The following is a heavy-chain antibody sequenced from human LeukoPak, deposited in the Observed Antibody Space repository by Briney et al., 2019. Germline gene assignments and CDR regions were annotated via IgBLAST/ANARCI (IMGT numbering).Heavy chain of an antibody. D-gene: IGHD3-22*01. J-gene: IGHJ6*03. V-gene: IGHV1-8*01. CDR2: MNPNSGNT. CDR1: GYTFTSYD. Sequence: GASVKVSCKASGYTFTSYDINWVRQATGQGLEWMGWMNPNSGNTGYAQKFQGRVTMTRNTSISTAYMELSSLRSEDTAVYYCARGPGGYYYDSSGYRYYYYMDVWGKGTTVTISS. CDR3: ARGPGGYYYDSSGYRYYYYMDV.